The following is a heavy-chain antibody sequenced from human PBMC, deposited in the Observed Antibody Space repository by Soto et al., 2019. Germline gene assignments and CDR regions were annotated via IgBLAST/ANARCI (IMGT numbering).Heavy chain of an antibody. J-gene: IGHJ5*02. D-gene: IGHD6-19*01. CDR3: ARPWRAYSSGWYWFDP. CDR1: GGTISSGGCF. CDR2: MYPSGST. V-gene: IGHV4-30-4*01. Sequence: SETLSLTCTVAGGTISSGGCFWSWIRQHPGKGLEWIGYMYPSGSTYYNPSLKSRVTISVDTSKNQFSLKLSSVTAADTAVYYCARPWRAYSSGWYWFDPWGQGTMVTVSS.